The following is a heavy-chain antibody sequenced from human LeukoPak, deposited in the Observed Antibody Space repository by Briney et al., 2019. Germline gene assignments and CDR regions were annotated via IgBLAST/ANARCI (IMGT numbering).Heavy chain of an antibody. V-gene: IGHV3-23*01. Sequence: PGGSLRLSCAASGFTFTDYALSWVRQAPGKGLEWVSAISGSGGSTYYADSVKGRFTISRDNSKNTLYLQMNSLRAEDTAVYYCAKYSSTWPYYFDYWGQGTLVTVSS. CDR2: ISGSGGST. D-gene: IGHD6-13*01. J-gene: IGHJ4*02. CDR1: GFTFTDYA. CDR3: AKYSSTWPYYFDY.